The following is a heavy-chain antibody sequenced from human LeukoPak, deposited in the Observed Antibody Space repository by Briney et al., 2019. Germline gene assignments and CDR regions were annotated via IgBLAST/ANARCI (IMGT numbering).Heavy chain of an antibody. D-gene: IGHD3-22*01. Sequence: SETLSLTCTVSGGSMSDYYWSWIRQPPGKGLEWIGYIYSTGSTNYNPSLKSRVTISVDTSKNQFFLKLSSVTAADTALYYCARDYTMTHAFDIWGQGTLVTVSS. CDR3: ARDYTMTHAFDI. CDR2: IYSTGST. CDR1: GGSMSDYY. V-gene: IGHV4-59*01. J-gene: IGHJ3*02.